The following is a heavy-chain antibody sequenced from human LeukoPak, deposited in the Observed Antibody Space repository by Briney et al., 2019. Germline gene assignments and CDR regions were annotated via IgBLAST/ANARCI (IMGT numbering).Heavy chain of an antibody. V-gene: IGHV1-18*04. Sequence: GESLQISCQGSGYKFTSYWIGWVRQAPGQGLEWRGWISAYNGNTNYAQKLQGRVTMTTDTSTSTAYMELRSLRSDDTAVYYCAREVMGQFDYWGQGTLVTVSS. CDR2: ISAYNGNT. CDR3: AREVMGQFDY. J-gene: IGHJ4*02. CDR1: GYKFTSYW. D-gene: IGHD2-21*01.